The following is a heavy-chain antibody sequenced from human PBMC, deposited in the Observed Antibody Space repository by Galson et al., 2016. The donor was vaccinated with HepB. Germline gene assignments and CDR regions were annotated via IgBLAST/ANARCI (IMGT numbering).Heavy chain of an antibody. CDR1: GFTFSSYA. V-gene: IGHV3-23*01. D-gene: IGHD3-22*01. J-gene: IGHJ4*02. CDR2: ISDSGGST. Sequence: SLRLSCAASGFTFSSYAMTWVRQAPGKGLEWVSGISDSGGSTYFADSVMGRFTISRDNSKNTLYLQMNSLRVDDTAVYYCAKFVSRWGSGYQVWGQGTLVTVSS. CDR3: AKFVSRWGSGYQV.